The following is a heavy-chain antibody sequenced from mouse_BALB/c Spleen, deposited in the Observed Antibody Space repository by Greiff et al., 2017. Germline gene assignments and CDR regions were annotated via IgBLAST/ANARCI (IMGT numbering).Heavy chain of an antibody. CDR1: GYSITSDYA. V-gene: IGHV3-2*02. Sequence: EVQLQQSGPGLVKPSQSLSLTCTVTGYSITSDYAWNWIRQFPGNKLEWMGYISYSGSTSYNPSLKSRISITRDTSKNQFFLQLNSVTTEDTATYYCARGGEGVSYAMDYWGQGTSVTVSS. CDR3: ARGGEGVSYAMDY. CDR2: ISYSGST. J-gene: IGHJ4*01.